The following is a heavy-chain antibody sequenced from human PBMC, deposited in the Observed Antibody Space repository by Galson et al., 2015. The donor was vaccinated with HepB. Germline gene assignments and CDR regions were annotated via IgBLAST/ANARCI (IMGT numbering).Heavy chain of an antibody. D-gene: IGHD2-2*03. CDR2: ISSSSSYI. CDR3: ARDAAMDIVVVPAAPNWFDP. Sequence: SLRLSCAASGFTFSSYSMNWVRQAPGKGLEWVSSISSSSSYIYYADSVKGRFTISRDNAKNSLYLQMNSLRAEDTAVYYCARDAAMDIVVVPAAPNWFDPWGQGTLVTVSS. V-gene: IGHV3-21*01. J-gene: IGHJ5*02. CDR1: GFTFSSYS.